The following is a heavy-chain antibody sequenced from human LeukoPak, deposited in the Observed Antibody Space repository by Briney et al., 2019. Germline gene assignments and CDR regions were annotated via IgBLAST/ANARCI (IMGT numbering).Heavy chain of an antibody. J-gene: IGHJ6*02. CDR1: GFTFSSYA. CDR3: AGSTVTTVSYYYGMDV. V-gene: IGHV3-23*01. CDR2: ISGSGGST. Sequence: GGSLRLSCAASGFTFSSYAMSWVRRAPGKGLEWVSAISGSGGSTYYADSVKGRFTISRDNSKNTLYLQMNSLRAEDTAVYYCAGSTVTTVSYYYGMDVWGQGTTVTVS. D-gene: IGHD4-17*01.